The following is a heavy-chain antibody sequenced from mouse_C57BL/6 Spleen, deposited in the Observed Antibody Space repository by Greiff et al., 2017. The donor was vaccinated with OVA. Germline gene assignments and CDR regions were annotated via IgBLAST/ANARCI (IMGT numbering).Heavy chain of an antibody. CDR3: AKLGFDY. V-gene: IGHV1-26*01. D-gene: IGHD4-1*01. J-gene: IGHJ2*01. Sequence: EVQLQQSGPELVKPGASVKISCKASGYTFTDYYMNRVKQSHGKSLEWIGDINPNNGGTSYNQKFKGKATLTVDKSSSTAYMELRSLTSEDSAVYYCAKLGFDYWGQGTTLTVSS. CDR2: INPNNGGT. CDR1: GYTFTDYY.